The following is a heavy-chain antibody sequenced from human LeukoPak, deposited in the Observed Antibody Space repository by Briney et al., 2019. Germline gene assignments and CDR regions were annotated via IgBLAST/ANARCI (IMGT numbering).Heavy chain of an antibody. CDR3: ARERLLSANWFDP. V-gene: IGHV3-21*01. Sequence: GGALRLSCAASGCTFSSYSMNWVRQAPGKGLERVSSISSSSSYIYYADSVKGRFTISRDNAKNSLYLQMNSLRAEDTAVYYCARERLLSANWFDPWGQGTLVTVSS. CDR2: ISSSSSYI. J-gene: IGHJ5*02. CDR1: GCTFSSYS. D-gene: IGHD2-21*01.